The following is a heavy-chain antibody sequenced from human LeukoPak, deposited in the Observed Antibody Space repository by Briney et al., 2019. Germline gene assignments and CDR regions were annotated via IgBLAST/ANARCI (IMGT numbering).Heavy chain of an antibody. J-gene: IGHJ4*02. CDR3: ASARALYGYGGYDEPYFDY. CDR1: GFTFSRYG. D-gene: IGHD5-12*01. V-gene: IGHV3-30*03. CDR2: ISYDVSNK. Sequence: GRSLRLSCAASGFTFSRYGMHCVREPPGKGLEWVAVISYDVSNKYYADSVKGRFTISRDNSKNTLYLQMNSLRAEDTAVYYCASARALYGYGGYDEPYFDYWGQGTMVTVSS.